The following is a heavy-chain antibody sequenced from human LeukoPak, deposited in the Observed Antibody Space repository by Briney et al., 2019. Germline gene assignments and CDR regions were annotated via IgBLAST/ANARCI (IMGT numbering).Heavy chain of an antibody. D-gene: IGHD3-16*01. CDR1: GFTFGTYA. V-gene: IGHV3-21*03. CDR3: ARGDDSQQRNDALDI. CDR2: ISRHSADI. J-gene: IGHJ3*02. Sequence: GGSLRLSCAAPGFTFGTYAMNWVRQAPGKGLDWVSSISRHSADIYYADSVRGRFTISRDNAKNSVFLQMNSLRAEDTAVYYCARGDDSQQRNDALDIWGQGTMVTVSS.